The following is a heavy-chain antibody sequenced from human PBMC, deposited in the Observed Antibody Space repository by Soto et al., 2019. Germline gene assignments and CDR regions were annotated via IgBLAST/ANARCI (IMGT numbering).Heavy chain of an antibody. CDR2: ISYDGSNK. V-gene: IGHV3-30-3*01. D-gene: IGHD3-3*01. Sequence: GGSLRLSCAASGFTFSSYAMHWVRQAPGKGLEWVAVISYDGSNKYYADSVKGRFTISRDNSKNTLYLQMNSLRAEDTAVYYCARGLLRFLEWLSIYYYYGMDVWGQGTTVTVSS. J-gene: IGHJ6*02. CDR1: GFTFSSYA. CDR3: ARGLLRFLEWLSIYYYYGMDV.